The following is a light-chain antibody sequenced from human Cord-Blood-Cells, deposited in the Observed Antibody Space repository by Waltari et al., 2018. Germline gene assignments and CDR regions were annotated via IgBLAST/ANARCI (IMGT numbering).Light chain of an antibody. J-gene: IGKJ2*01. CDR1: QSVSSSY. CDR3: QQYGSSYT. V-gene: IGKV3-20*01. Sequence: TLSCRASQSVSSSYLAWYQQKPGQAPRLLIYGASSRATGIPDRFSGSGSGTDFTLTISRLEPEDFAVYYCQQYGSSYTFGQGTKLEIK. CDR2: GAS.